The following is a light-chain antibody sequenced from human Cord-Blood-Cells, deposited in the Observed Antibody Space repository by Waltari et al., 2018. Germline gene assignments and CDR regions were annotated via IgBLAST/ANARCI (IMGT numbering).Light chain of an antibody. CDR3: QQRSNWPPT. V-gene: IGKV3-11*01. CDR2: DAS. Sequence: EIVLTQSPATLSLYPGERATLSCRASQSVSSYLAWDQQKPGQAPRLLIYDASNRATGIPARFSGSGSGTDFTLTISSLEPEDFAVYYCQQRSNWPPTFGGGTKLEIK. J-gene: IGKJ4*01. CDR1: QSVSSY.